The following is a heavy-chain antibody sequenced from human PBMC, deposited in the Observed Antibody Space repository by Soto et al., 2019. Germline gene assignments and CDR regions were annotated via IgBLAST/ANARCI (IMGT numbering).Heavy chain of an antibody. J-gene: IGHJ5*02. CDR3: AREGFLVGYCSGGSCYPNWFDP. D-gene: IGHD2-15*01. Sequence: ASVKVSCKASGYTFTSYGISWVRQAPGQGLEWMGWISAYNGNTNYAQKLQGRVTMTTDTSTSTAYMELRSLRSDDTAVYYCAREGFLVGYCSGGSCYPNWFDPWGQGTLVTVSS. CDR1: GYTFTSYG. V-gene: IGHV1-18*04. CDR2: ISAYNGNT.